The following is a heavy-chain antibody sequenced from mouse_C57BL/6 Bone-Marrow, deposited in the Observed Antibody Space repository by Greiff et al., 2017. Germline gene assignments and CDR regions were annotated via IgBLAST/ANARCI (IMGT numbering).Heavy chain of an antibody. CDR2: IHPNSGST. J-gene: IGHJ3*01. V-gene: IGHV1-64*01. CDR1: GYTFTSYW. CDR3: ARKMGIYYDYSWFAY. D-gene: IGHD2-4*01. Sequence: QVQLQQPGAELVKPGASVKLSCKASGYTFTSYWMHWVKQRPGQGLEWIGMIHPNSGSTNYNEKFKSKATLTVDKSSSTAYMQLSSQTSEDSAVYYCARKMGIYYDYSWFAYWGQGTLVTVTA.